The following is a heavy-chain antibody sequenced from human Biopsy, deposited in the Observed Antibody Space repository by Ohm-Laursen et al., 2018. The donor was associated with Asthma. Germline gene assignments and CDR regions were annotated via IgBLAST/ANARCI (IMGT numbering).Heavy chain of an antibody. CDR2: IYSGGTS. Sequence: SLRLSCSATGFAVSRDYMFWVRQAPGKGLEWVPVIYSGGTSHTADSVRGRLTISRDYSKNTLYLQMHSLRAEDTAVYYCARGDSSNWSHYYFDYWGQGTLVTVSS. D-gene: IGHD3-22*01. J-gene: IGHJ4*02. V-gene: IGHV3-53*01. CDR1: GFAVSRDY. CDR3: ARGDSSNWSHYYFDY.